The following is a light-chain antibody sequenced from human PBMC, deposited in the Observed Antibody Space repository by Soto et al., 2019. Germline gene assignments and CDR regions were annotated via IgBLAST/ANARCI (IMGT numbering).Light chain of an antibody. CDR1: QGISNY. CDR2: AAS. CDR3: QKYNNVPWA. V-gene: IGKV1-27*01. Sequence: DIQMTQSPSSLSASVGDRVTITFRASQGISNYLAWYQQKPGKVPKVLIYAASTLQAGVPTRFSGSGSGTDFTLPISSLQPEDVATYYCQKYNNVPWAFGQGTKVEIK. J-gene: IGKJ1*01.